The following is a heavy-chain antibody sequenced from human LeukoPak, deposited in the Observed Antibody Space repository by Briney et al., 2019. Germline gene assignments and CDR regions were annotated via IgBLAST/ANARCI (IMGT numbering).Heavy chain of an antibody. Sequence: PGGSLRLSCAASGFTFSSYGMHWVRQAPGKGLEWVAFIRYDGSNKYYADSVKGRFTISRDNSKNTLYLQMNSLRAEDTAVYYCAKDGSDSSGYYDPDYWGQGTLVTVSS. CDR3: AKDGSDSSGYYDPDY. D-gene: IGHD3-22*01. J-gene: IGHJ4*02. V-gene: IGHV3-30*02. CDR2: IRYDGSNK. CDR1: GFTFSSYG.